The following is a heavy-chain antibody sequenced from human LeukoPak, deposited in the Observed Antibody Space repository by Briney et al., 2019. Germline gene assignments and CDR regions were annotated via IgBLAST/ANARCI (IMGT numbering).Heavy chain of an antibody. CDR3: ARIGVVAENGSFDY. V-gene: IGHV3-30*04. Sequence: PGGSLRLSCAASGFTFSSYEMNWVRQAPGKGLEWVAVISYDGSNKYYADSVKGRFTISRDNSKNTLYLQMNSLRAEDTAVYYCARIGVVAENGSFDYWGQGTLVTVSS. CDR1: GFTFSSYE. D-gene: IGHD2-15*01. J-gene: IGHJ4*02. CDR2: ISYDGSNK.